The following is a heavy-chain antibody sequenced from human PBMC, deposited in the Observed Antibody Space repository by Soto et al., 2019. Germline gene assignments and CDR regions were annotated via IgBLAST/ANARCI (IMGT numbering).Heavy chain of an antibody. CDR2: KIPIFGTA. J-gene: IGHJ4*02. D-gene: IGHD3-10*02. V-gene: IGHV1-69*13. CDR3: AWSSMFVGETTYENYFDY. CDR1: GGTFSNFV. Sequence: SVNVSCKASGGTFSNFVSSWVRQAPGQGVEWMGGKIPIFGTANYARKLRGRVTINSDESTGKTYIELSGLSTKDTAVYDCAWSSMFVGETTYENYFDYWGQGTLVTVSS.